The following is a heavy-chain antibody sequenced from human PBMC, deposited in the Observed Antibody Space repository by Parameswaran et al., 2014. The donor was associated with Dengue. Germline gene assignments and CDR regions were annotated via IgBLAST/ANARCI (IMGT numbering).Heavy chain of an antibody. D-gene: IGHD5-24*01. CDR2: ISAYNGNT. V-gene: IGHV1-18*01. Sequence: WVRQAPGQGLEWMGWISAYNGNTNYAQKLQGRVTMTTDTSTSTAYMELRSLRSDDTAVYYCARTRDGYNLGGDAFDIWGQGTMVTVSS. CDR3: ARTRDGYNLGGDAFDI. J-gene: IGHJ3*02.